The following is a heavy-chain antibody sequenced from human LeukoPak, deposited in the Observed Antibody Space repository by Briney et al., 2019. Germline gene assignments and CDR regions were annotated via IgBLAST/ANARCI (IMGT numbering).Heavy chain of an antibody. J-gene: IGHJ4*02. CDR3: AKDLLDIVVVVAATPLFDY. D-gene: IGHD2-15*01. CDR1: GFTFSSYV. V-gene: IGHV3-23*01. CDR2: ISGSGGST. Sequence: PWGSLTLSCAASGFTFSSYVMSWVRQAPGKGLVWVSTISGSGGSTYYADSVKGRFTISRDNSKNTLYLQMNSLRADDTAVYYCAKDLLDIVVVVAATPLFDYWGQGTLVTVSS.